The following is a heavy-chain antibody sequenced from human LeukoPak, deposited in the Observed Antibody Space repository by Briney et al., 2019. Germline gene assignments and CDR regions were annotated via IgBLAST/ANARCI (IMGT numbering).Heavy chain of an antibody. CDR2: ISGSGGST. J-gene: IGHJ4*02. D-gene: IGHD3-22*01. V-gene: IGHV3-23*01. CDR1: GFTFSSYA. CDR3: AKDRLLVTYYYDSSGSHPDY. Sequence: PGGSLRLSCAASGFTFSSYAMSWVRQAPGKGLEWVSAISGSGGSTYYADSVKGRFTISRDNSKNTLYLQMNSLRAEDTAVYYCAKDRLLVTYYYDSSGSHPDYWGQGTLVTVSS.